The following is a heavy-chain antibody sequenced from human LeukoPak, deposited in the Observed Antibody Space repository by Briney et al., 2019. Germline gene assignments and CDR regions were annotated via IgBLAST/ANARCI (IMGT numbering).Heavy chain of an antibody. CDR2: ISGSGGST. D-gene: IGHD2-15*01. J-gene: IGHJ4*02. V-gene: IGHV3-23*01. CDR3: AKDLPRYCSGGSCYLKGDYFDY. CDR1: GFTFSSYA. Sequence: GGSLRLSCAASGFTFSSYAMSWVRQAPGKGLEWVSAISGSGGSTYYADSVKGRFTISRDNSKNTLYLQMNSLRAEDTAVYYCAKDLPRYCSGGSCYLKGDYFDYWGQGTLVTVSS.